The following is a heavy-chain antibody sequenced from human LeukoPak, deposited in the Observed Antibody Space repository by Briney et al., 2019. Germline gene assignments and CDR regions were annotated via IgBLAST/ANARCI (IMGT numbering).Heavy chain of an antibody. V-gene: IGHV3-23*01. J-gene: IGHJ4*02. Sequence: GGSLRLSCAASGFTFSSYAMSWVRQAPGKGLEWVAGISGSGGRTFYADSVKGRFTISRDNSKNTLYLQMDSLRDEDTAVYYCARSGYSGYEFDHWGQGTRVTVSS. CDR3: ARSGYSGYEFDH. CDR2: ISGSGGRT. CDR1: GFTFSSYA. D-gene: IGHD5-12*01.